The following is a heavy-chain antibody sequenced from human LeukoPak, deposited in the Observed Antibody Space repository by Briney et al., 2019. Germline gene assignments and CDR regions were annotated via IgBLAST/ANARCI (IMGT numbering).Heavy chain of an antibody. CDR3: AKDTRTISCLHY. Sequence: GGSLRLSCAASGFTFSSYGMHWVRQAPGKGLEWVAFIRYDGSNKYYADSVKGRFTISRDNSKNTLYLQMNSLRAEDTAVYYCAKDTRTISCLHYWGQGTQVTVSS. CDR2: IRYDGSNK. J-gene: IGHJ4*02. V-gene: IGHV3-30*02. CDR1: GFTFSSYG. D-gene: IGHD3-3*01.